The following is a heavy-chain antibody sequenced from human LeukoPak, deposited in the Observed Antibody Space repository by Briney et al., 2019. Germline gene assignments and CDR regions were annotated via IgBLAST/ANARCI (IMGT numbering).Heavy chain of an antibody. CDR2: IHHTGSA. J-gene: IGHJ4*02. Sequence: PSETLSLTCAVSGDSISSSNWWSWVRQPPGKGLEWIGEIHHTGSANYNPSLKSRVTISIDESKNQFSLNLTSVTTADTAQYYCARGISFSWHIWGQGTLVTVSS. D-gene: IGHD2/OR15-2a*01. CDR1: GDSISSSNW. V-gene: IGHV4-4*02. CDR3: ARGISFSWHI.